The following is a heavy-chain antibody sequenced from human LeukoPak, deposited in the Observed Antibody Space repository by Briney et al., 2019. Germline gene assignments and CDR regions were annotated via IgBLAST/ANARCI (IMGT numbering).Heavy chain of an antibody. CDR1: GGSISSHY. CDR2: IYYSGST. D-gene: IGHD6-19*01. J-gene: IGHJ2*01. V-gene: IGHV4-59*11. CDR3: ARDLTEYSSGWYWYFDL. Sequence: ASETLSLTRTVSGGSISSHYWSWIRQPPGKGLEWIGYIYYSGSTNYNPSLKSRVTISVDTSKNQFSLKLSSVTAADTAVYYCARDLTEYSSGWYWYFDLWGRGTLVTVSS.